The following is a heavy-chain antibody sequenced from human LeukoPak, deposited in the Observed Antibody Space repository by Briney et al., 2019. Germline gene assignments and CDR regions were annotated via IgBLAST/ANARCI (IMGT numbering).Heavy chain of an antibody. Sequence: PSETLSLTCAVYGGSFSGYYWSWIRQPPGKGLEWIGEINHSGSTNYNPSLKSRVTISVDMSKNQFSLKLSSVTAADTAVYYCARGDRITMIVEGAFDIWGQGTMVTVSS. J-gene: IGHJ3*02. CDR3: ARGDRITMIVEGAFDI. D-gene: IGHD3-22*01. CDR1: GGSFSGYY. V-gene: IGHV4-34*01. CDR2: INHSGST.